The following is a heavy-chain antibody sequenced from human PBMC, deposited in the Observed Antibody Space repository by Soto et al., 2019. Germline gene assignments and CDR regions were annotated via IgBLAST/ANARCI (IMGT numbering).Heavy chain of an antibody. Sequence: ASVKVSCKASGGTFSSYAISWVRQAPGQGLEWMGGIIPIFGTANYAQKFQGRVTITADESTSTAYMELSSLRSEDTAVYYCARALKWRIAVAGTLYFDYWGQGTLVTVSS. CDR2: IIPIFGTA. V-gene: IGHV1-69*13. CDR1: GGTFSSYA. CDR3: ARALKWRIAVAGTLYFDY. D-gene: IGHD6-19*01. J-gene: IGHJ4*02.